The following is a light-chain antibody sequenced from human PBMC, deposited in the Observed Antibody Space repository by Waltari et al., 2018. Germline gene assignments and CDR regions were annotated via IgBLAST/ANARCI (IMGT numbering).Light chain of an antibody. J-gene: IGLJ1*01. Sequence: QSALTQPASVSGSPGQSIPISYTGTSIDVGAYNYVTWYQQPPGTVPQLMIYEVTDRPSGGSPRCSCANSANTAALTISGLKPDVEADYYCSEHTTSDSVVFGTGTKVTVL. V-gene: IGLV2-14*01. CDR2: EVT. CDR3: SEHTTSDSVV. CDR1: SIDVGAYNY.